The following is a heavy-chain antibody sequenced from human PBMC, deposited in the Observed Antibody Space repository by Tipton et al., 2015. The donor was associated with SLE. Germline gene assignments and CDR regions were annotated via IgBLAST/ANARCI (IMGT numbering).Heavy chain of an antibody. CDR2: IYPGDSDT. J-gene: IGHJ3*02. CDR1: GYTFSSYW. D-gene: IGHD6-19*01. V-gene: IGHV5-51*04. Sequence: QLVQSGAELKKPGESVKISCQASGYTFSSYWIGWVRQMPGKGLEWMGIIYPGDSDTRYSPSFQGQVNISADKPITTAYLQWSSLRASDTAMYYCARHRIAVAGTQAFDIWGQGTMVTVSS. CDR3: ARHRIAVAGTQAFDI.